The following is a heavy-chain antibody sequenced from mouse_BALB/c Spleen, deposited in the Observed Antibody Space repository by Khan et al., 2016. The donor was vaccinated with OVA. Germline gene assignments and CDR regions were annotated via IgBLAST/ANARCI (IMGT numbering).Heavy chain of an antibody. Sequence: QIQLVQSGPELKKPGETVKISCKASGYTFTNYVMNWVKQAPGKGLKWMGWINTYIGEPIYSDDFKGRFALSLETSASTAYLQIKNLKNEDTATYFCARGNRAFDYWGQGTTLTVSS. V-gene: IGHV9-3-1*01. CDR1: GYTFTNYV. J-gene: IGHJ2*01. D-gene: IGHD2-1*01. CDR3: ARGNRAFDY. CDR2: INTYIGEP.